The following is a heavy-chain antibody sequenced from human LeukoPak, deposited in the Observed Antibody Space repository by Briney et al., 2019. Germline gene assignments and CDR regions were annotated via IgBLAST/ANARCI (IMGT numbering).Heavy chain of an antibody. J-gene: IGHJ4*02. D-gene: IGHD1-1*01. CDR3: ARAYNWNDKFDY. Sequence: ASVKVSCKASGYTFISYYMHWVRQAPGQGLEWMGTINPSGGSTSYAQRFQGRVTMTRDTSTSTVYMDLSSLTSEDTAVYYCARAYNWNDKFDYWGQGTLVTVSS. CDR2: INPSGGST. CDR1: GYTFISYY. V-gene: IGHV1-46*01.